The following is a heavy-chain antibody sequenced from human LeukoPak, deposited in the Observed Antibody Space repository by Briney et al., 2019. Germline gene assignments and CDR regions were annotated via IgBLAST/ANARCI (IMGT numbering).Heavy chain of an antibody. D-gene: IGHD6-13*01. Sequence: GSRSLSCAPSGFTFRNAGMSGVPKAPGRGLSGFGGFKSKTDGGTTDYAAPVKGRFTISRDDSKNTLYLQMNSLETEDTAVYYCTTHSRIAAAGTFDYWGQGTLVTVSS. J-gene: IGHJ4*02. V-gene: IGHV3-15*01. CDR2: FKSKTDGGTT. CDR1: GFTFRNAG. CDR3: TTHSRIAAAGTFDY.